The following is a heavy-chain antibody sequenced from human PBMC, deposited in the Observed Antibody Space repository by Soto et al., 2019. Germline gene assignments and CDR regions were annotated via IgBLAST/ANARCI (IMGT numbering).Heavy chain of an antibody. CDR2: IYYSGST. CDR3: ARGVEWSNPAYYFDY. V-gene: IGHV4-59*12. J-gene: IGHJ4*02. CDR1: GGSINGYF. D-gene: IGHD3-3*01. Sequence: SETLSLTCTVSGGSINGYFWSWIRQPPGKGLEWIGYIYYSGSTSYNPSLKSRVTISVDTSKNQFSLKLSSVTAADTAVYYCARGVEWSNPAYYFDYWGQGTLVTVSS.